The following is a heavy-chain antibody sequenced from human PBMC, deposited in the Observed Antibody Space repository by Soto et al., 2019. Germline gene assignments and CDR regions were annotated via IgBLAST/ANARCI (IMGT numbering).Heavy chain of an antibody. CDR1: GYTFTSYG. Sequence: QVQLVQSGAEVKKPGASVKVSCKASGYTFTSYGISWVRQAPGQGLEWMGWISAYNGNTNYAQKLQGRVTMTTDTHTGTAYMELRSLRTDDTAVYYCARSLIVVVPAAMNNWFDPWGQGTLVTVSS. D-gene: IGHD2-2*01. CDR3: ARSLIVVVPAAMNNWFDP. V-gene: IGHV1-18*01. J-gene: IGHJ5*02. CDR2: ISAYNGNT.